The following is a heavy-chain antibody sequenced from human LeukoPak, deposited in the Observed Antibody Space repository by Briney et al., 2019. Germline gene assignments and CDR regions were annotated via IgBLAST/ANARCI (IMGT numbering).Heavy chain of an antibody. J-gene: IGHJ4*02. V-gene: IGHV3-74*01. CDR1: GFTFSSYW. Sequence: GGSLRLSCAASGFTFSSYWMSWVRQAPGKGLVWVSRINMDGSTTNYADSVKGRFTISRDNAKNTVYLQMTSLRAEDTAVYYCAKDPTYYCSGGSCPDSPFDYWGQGTLVTVSS. CDR2: INMDGSTT. D-gene: IGHD2-15*01. CDR3: AKDPTYYCSGGSCPDSPFDY.